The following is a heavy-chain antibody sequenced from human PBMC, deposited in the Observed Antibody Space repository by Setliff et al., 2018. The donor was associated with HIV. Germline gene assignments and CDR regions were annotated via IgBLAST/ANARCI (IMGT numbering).Heavy chain of an antibody. CDR2: VYYSGST. CDR3: ARGSPEAYQDSGWYN. Sequence: PSETLSLTCDVSGDLIRNSYYYWAWIRQSPGRGLEWIGSVYYSGSTYYNPSLKSRVTISVDTSKNQFSLKLSSVTAADTAVYYCARGSPEAYQDSGWYNWGQGTLVTVSS. V-gene: IGHV4-39*07. J-gene: IGHJ4*02. CDR1: GDLIRNSYYY. D-gene: IGHD6-19*01.